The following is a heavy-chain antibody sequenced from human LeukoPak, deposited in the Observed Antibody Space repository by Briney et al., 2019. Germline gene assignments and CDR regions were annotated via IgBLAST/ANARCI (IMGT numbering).Heavy chain of an antibody. CDR3: AREGVLRYFDWLLYR. J-gene: IGHJ4*02. V-gene: IGHV3-66*01. CDR1: GFTVRSNY. Sequence: GGSLRLSCAASGFTVRSNYMSWVRQAPGKGLEWISVIYSGGSTYYADSVKGRFTISRDNSKNTLYLQMNSLRAEDTAVYYCAREGVLRYFDWLLYRWGQGTLVTVSS. CDR2: IYSGGST. D-gene: IGHD3-9*01.